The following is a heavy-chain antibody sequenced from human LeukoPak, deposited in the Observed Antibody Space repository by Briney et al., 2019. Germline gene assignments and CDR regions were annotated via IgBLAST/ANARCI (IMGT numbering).Heavy chain of an antibody. V-gene: IGHV3-30*02. CDR1: GFTFISYG. CDR3: AKAGYSSGWYDCGY. CDR2: IRYDGSNK. Sequence: PGGSLRLSCAASGFTFISYGMHWVRQAPGKGLEWVAFIRYDGSNKYYADSVKGRFTISRDNSKNTLYLQMNSLRAEDTAVYYCAKAGYSSGWYDCGYWGQGTLVTVSS. D-gene: IGHD6-19*01. J-gene: IGHJ4*02.